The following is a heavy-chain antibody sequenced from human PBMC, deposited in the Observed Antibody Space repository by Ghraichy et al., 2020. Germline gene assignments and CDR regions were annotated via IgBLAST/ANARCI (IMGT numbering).Heavy chain of an antibody. V-gene: IGHV4-59*01. CDR3: ARTQPGRDYDFWSGPMGYFDY. CDR1: GGSISTYY. D-gene: IGHD3-3*01. Sequence: SQTLSLTCSVSGGSISTYYWTWIRQPPGKGLEWIGYIYYSGSTSYNPSLKSRVTISVDTSKNQFSLKLSSVTAADTAVYYCARTQPGRDYDFWSGPMGYFDYWGQGTLVTVSS. CDR2: IYYSGST. J-gene: IGHJ4*02.